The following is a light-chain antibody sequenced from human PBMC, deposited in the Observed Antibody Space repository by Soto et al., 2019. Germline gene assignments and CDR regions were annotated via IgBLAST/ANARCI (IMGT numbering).Light chain of an antibody. CDR3: QQYGGSPWT. J-gene: IGKJ1*01. CDR1: QSVFSS. Sequence: EIMMTQSPATLSVSPGERVTLSCRASQSVFSSLAWYQQKPGQAPRLLIYGAATRATGIPARFSGSGSGTDFTLTISSLQSEDFAVYFCQQYGGSPWTFGQGTKVEIK. V-gene: IGKV3-15*01. CDR2: GAA.